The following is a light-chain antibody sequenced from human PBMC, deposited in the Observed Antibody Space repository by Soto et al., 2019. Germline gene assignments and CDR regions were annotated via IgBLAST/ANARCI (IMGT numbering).Light chain of an antibody. V-gene: IGKV3-20*01. CDR3: QQYDSSPKT. CDR2: GAS. J-gene: IGKJ1*01. Sequence: EIVLTQSPGTLSLSPGERATLSCRASQSVISSYLAWYQQKPGQAPRLLIYGASSRATGIPDRLSGSGSGTDFTLTISRLEPEDFAVYYCQQYDSSPKTFGQGTKVDI. CDR1: QSVISSY.